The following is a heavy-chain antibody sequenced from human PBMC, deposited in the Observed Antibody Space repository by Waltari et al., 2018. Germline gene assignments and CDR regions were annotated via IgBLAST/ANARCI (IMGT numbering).Heavy chain of an antibody. CDR1: GSTFSSYG. Sequence: QVQLVESGGGVVPPGRSLSLSCAASGSTFSSYGLPLVRQPPGKGLEWVEFIRYDGSNKYYADSVKGRFTISRDNSKNTLYLQMNSLRAEDTAVYYCAKPSAVDYDSSGYYRNFDYWGQGTLVTVSS. D-gene: IGHD3-22*01. V-gene: IGHV3-30*02. J-gene: IGHJ4*02. CDR2: IRYDGSNK. CDR3: AKPSAVDYDSSGYYRNFDY.